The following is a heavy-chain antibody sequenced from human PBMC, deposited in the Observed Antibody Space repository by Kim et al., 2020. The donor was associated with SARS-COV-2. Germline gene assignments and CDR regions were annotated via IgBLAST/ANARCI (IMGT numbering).Heavy chain of an antibody. D-gene: IGHD3-22*01. CDR1: GYSFTSYW. J-gene: IGHJ4*02. V-gene: IGHV5-51*01. Sequence: GESLKISCKGSGYSFTSYWIGWVRQMPGKGLEWMGIIYPGDSDTRYSPSFQGQVTISADKSISTAYLQWSSLKASDTAMYYCARQPPSYYYDSSGYCDYWGQGTLVTVSS. CDR3: ARQPPSYYYDSSGYCDY. CDR2: IYPGDSDT.